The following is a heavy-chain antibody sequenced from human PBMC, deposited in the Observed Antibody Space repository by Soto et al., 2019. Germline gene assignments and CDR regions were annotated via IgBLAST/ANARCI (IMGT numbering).Heavy chain of an antibody. CDR2: IGTAGDT. J-gene: IGHJ6*02. CDR1: GFTFSSYD. V-gene: IGHV3-13*01. CDR3: ARRSLKYYGMDV. D-gene: IGHD3-16*01. Sequence: PGGSLRLSCAASGFTFSSYDMHWVRQATGKGLEWVSAIGTAGDTYYPGSVKGRFTISRENAKNSLYLQMNSLRAENTAVYYCARRSLKYYGMDVWGQGTTVTVS.